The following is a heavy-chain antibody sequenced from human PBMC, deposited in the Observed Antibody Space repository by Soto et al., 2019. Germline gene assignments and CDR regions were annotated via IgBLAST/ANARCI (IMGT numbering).Heavy chain of an antibody. D-gene: IGHD3-10*01. V-gene: IGHV1-2*02. CDR3: ARDGVPRAMDGMDV. CDR2: INPNSGGT. Sequence: ASVQVSCKASGYTFTGYYMHWVRQAPGQGLEWMGWINPNSGGTNYAQKFQGRVTMTRDTSISTAYMELSRLRSGDTAVYYCARDGVPRAMDGMDVWGQGTTVTVSS. CDR1: GYTFTGYY. J-gene: IGHJ6*02.